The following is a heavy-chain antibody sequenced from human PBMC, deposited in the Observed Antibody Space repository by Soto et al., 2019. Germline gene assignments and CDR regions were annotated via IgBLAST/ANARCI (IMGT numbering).Heavy chain of an antibody. Sequence: ASVKVSCKVSGYTLTELSMHWVRQAPGKGLEWIGGFDPEDGETIYAQKFQGRVTMTEDTSTDTAYMELSSLRSEDTAVYYCAAYYYDSSGYYRFDYWGQGTLVTVSS. D-gene: IGHD3-22*01. CDR2: FDPEDGET. CDR1: GYTLTELS. CDR3: AAYYYDSSGYYRFDY. J-gene: IGHJ4*02. V-gene: IGHV1-24*01.